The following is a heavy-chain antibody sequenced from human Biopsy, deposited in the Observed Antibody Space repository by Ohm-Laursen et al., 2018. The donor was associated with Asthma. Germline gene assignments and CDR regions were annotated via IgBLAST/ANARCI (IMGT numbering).Heavy chain of an antibody. Sequence: LSLTSAASGFTLRRFGMARVRQAPGKRLEGVAGVSYDGDNKHYADSVKGRFTVSRDNSRNTLYLHMSSLRPEDTAVYYCAKDADDYYFDSGGQGALVTVSS. D-gene: IGHD4/OR15-4a*01. V-gene: IGHV3-30*18. CDR3: AKDADDYYFDS. CDR2: VSYDGDNK. J-gene: IGHJ4*02. CDR1: GFTLRRFG.